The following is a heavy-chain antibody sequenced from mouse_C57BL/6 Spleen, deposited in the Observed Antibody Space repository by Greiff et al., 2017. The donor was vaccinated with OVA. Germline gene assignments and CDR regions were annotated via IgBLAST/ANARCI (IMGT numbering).Heavy chain of an antibody. D-gene: IGHD1-1*02. CDR2: IHPNSGST. CDR3: ARRRDYGPYWYFDV. CDR1: GYTFTSYW. Sequence: VQLQQPGAELVKPGASVKLSCKASGYTFTSYWMHWVKQRPGQGLEWIGMIHPNSGSTNYNEKFKSKATLTVDKSSSTAYMQLSSLTSEDSAVYYCARRRDYGPYWYFDVWGTGTTVTVSS. V-gene: IGHV1-64*01. J-gene: IGHJ1*03.